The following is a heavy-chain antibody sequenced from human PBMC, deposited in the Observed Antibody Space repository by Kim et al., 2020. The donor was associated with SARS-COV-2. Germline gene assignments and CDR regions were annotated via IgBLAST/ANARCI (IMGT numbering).Heavy chain of an antibody. Sequence: SYPDSVKGRFTISRDNAENSLYLQMNGRRAEDTAVYYCARLGVVGANPTYWGQGTLVTVSS. CDR3: ARLGVVGANPTY. D-gene: IGHD1-26*01. J-gene: IGHJ4*02. V-gene: IGHV3-48*04.